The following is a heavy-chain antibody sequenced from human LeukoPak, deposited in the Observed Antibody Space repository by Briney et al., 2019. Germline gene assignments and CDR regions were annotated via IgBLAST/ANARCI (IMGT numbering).Heavy chain of an antibody. CDR3: ARLSIAAPIGY. D-gene: IGHD6-6*01. J-gene: IGHJ4*02. CDR1: GGSISSSSYY. Sequence: SETLSLTCTVSGGSISSSSYYWGWIRQPPGKGLEWIGSIYYSGSTYYNPSLKSRVTISVDTSKNQFSLKLSSVTAADTAVYYCARLSIAAPIGYWGQGTLVTVSS. V-gene: IGHV4-39*01. CDR2: IYYSGST.